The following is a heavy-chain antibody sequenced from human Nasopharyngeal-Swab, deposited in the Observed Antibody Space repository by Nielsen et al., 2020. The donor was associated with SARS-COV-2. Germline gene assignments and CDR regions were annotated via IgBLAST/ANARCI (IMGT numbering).Heavy chain of an antibody. J-gene: IGHJ6*02. Sequence: WIRQPPGRALEWLAHIFSNDEKSYSTSLKSRLIISKDTSKSQVVLTMTNMDPVDTATYYCARIVRYYYGSGSYYNYYYYGMDVWGQGTTVTVSS. CDR2: IFSNDEK. V-gene: IGHV2-26*01. D-gene: IGHD3-10*01. CDR3: ARIVRYYYGSGSYYNYYYYGMDV.